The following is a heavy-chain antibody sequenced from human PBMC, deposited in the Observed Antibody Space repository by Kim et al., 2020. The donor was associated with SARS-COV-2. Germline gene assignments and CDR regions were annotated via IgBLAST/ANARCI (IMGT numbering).Heavy chain of an antibody. CDR2: ISKDGSSQ. CDR3: AKLWNYLDS. CDR1: GFIFSTYG. V-gene: IGHV3-30*18. J-gene: IGHJ4*02. Sequence: GGSLRLSCAASGFIFSTYGMHWVRQAPGKGLEWVAVISKDGSSQYYADSVKGRFTISRDNSKNALYLQMSSLRVEDTAVYYCAKLWNYLDSWGQGTLVTVSS. D-gene: IGHD2-21*01.